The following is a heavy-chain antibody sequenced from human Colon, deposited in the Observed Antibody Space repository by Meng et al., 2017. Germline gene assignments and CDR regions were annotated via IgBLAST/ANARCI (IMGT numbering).Heavy chain of an antibody. V-gene: IGHV3-23*01. CDR3: AKDYYDSSGFPSFDY. Sequence: GGSLRLSCAASGFTFSSHAMSWVRQAPGKGLEWLSHVSGSGYTTYYADSVKGRVTISRDNSKNTLYLQMNSLRAEDTAVYYCAKDYYDSSGFPSFDYWGQGILATVSS. D-gene: IGHD3-22*01. J-gene: IGHJ4*02. CDR2: VSGSGYTT. CDR1: GFTFSSHA.